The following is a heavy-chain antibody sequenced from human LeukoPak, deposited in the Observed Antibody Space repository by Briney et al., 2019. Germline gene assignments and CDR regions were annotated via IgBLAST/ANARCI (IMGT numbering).Heavy chain of an antibody. Sequence: ASVKVSCKASGYTFTSYGISWVRQATGQGLEWMGWMNPNSGNTGYAQKFQGRVTMTRNTSISTAYMELSSLRSEDTAVYYCASQVGAVPYYYYGMDVWGQGTTVTVSS. D-gene: IGHD3-16*01. CDR3: ASQVGAVPYYYYGMDV. V-gene: IGHV1-8*02. CDR2: MNPNSGNT. CDR1: GYTFTSYG. J-gene: IGHJ6*02.